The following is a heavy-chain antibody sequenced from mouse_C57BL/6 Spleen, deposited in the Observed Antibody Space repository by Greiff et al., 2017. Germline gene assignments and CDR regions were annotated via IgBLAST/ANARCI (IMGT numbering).Heavy chain of an antibody. CDR2: IWSGGST. Sequence: VQLVESGPGLVQPSQSLSITCTVSGFSLTSYGVHWVRQSPGKGLEWLGVIWSGGSTDYNAAFISRLSISKDNSKSQVFFKMNSLQADDTAIYYCARNHYYGPGYAMDYWGQGTSVTVSS. D-gene: IGHD1-2*01. V-gene: IGHV2-2*01. CDR3: ARNHYYGPGYAMDY. J-gene: IGHJ4*01. CDR1: GFSLTSYG.